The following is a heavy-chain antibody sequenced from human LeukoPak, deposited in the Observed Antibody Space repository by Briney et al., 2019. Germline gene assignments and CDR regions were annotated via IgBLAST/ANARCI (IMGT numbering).Heavy chain of an antibody. CDR1: GYTFSGFY. Sequence: GASVKVSSKASGYTFSGFYVHWVRQAPGQGLEWMGIIKVSGGRTEYAQKFQGRVTVTRDMSTSTVYMELNNLRSEDTAVYYCAREPPESYYFDNWGQGTLVTVSS. CDR3: AREPPESYYFDN. CDR2: IKVSGGRT. V-gene: IGHV1-46*01. J-gene: IGHJ4*02.